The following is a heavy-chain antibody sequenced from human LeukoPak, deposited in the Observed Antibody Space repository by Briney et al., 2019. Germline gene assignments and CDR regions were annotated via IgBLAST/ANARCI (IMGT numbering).Heavy chain of an antibody. D-gene: IGHD3-22*01. Sequence: PETLSLTCTVSGGSISSYYWSWIRQPPGKGLEWIGYIYHSGNTYYNPSLKSRVTISIHNSKNQFSLKVNSVTAADTAVYYCARDRNYYDSSGPPYYYSALDVWGQGTTVTVSS. CDR3: ARDRNYYDSSGPPYYYSALDV. CDR2: IYHSGNT. CDR1: GGSISSYY. V-gene: IGHV4-59*01. J-gene: IGHJ6*02.